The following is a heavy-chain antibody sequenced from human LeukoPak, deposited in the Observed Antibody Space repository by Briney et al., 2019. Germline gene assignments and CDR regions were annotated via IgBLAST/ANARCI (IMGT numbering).Heavy chain of an antibody. Sequence: SETLSLTCPVSGGSISSGGYYWSWIRQHPGKGLEWIGYIYYSGSTYYNPSLKSRVTISVDTSKNQFSLKLSSVTAADTAVYYCASPLYDSSGYDAFGIWGQGTMVTVSS. D-gene: IGHD3-22*01. CDR3: ASPLYDSSGYDAFGI. V-gene: IGHV4-31*03. CDR2: IYYSGST. CDR1: GGSISSGGYY. J-gene: IGHJ3*02.